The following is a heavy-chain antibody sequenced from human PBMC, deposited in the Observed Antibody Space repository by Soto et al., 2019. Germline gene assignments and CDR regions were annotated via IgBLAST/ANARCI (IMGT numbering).Heavy chain of an antibody. V-gene: IGHV3-11*06. CDR2: SSNSGTFS. J-gene: IGHJ4*02. CDR3: ARSGDNYNRLDY. CDR1: GFTFSYYY. Sequence: PGGSLRLSCEGSGFTFSYYYISWIRQAPGKGLEWISYSSNSGTFSRYADSVKGRFSISRDNTKNLLYLQMNSLRAEDTAVYYCARSGDNYNRLDYWGQGTLVTVSS. D-gene: IGHD1-1*01.